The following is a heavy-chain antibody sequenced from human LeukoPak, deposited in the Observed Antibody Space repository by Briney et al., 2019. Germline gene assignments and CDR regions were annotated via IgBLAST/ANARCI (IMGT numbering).Heavy chain of an antibody. CDR1: GFMFSGYG. CDR2: IRSDGSYK. CDR3: AKPGYYYMDI. V-gene: IGHV3-30*02. Sequence: PGGSLRLSCAASGFMFSGYGMHWVRQAPGKGLEWVAFIRSDGSYKYFADSVKGRLTISRDNSNNTLYLQMTSLRAEDTAVYFCAKPGYYYMDIWGKGTTVTVSS. J-gene: IGHJ6*03.